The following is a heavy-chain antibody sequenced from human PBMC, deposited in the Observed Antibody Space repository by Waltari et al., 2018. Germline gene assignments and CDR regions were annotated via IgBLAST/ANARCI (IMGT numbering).Heavy chain of an antibody. CDR1: GYTFTGYY. Sequence: QVQLVQSGAEVKKPGASVKVSCKASGYTFTGYYLHWVRQAPGQGLAWMGRINPNSGGTNYAQKFQGRVTMTRDTSISTAYMELSRLRSDDTAVYYCARWEDLCGPNPAADCYYYGMDVWGQGTTVTVSS. J-gene: IGHJ6*02. CDR3: ARWEDLCGPNPAADCYYYGMDV. V-gene: IGHV1-2*06. D-gene: IGHD3-16*01. CDR2: INPNSGGT.